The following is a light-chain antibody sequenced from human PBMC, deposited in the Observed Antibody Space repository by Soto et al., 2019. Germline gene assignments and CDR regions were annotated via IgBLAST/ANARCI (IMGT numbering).Light chain of an antibody. CDR3: QQYGVWPLT. J-gene: IGKJ4*01. V-gene: IGKV3D-15*01. CDR2: GAS. CDR1: QSVSNN. Sequence: EIVLTQSPATLSVSPGERAALSCRASQSVSNNLAWYQQKPGQPPRLLIFGASTRATGIPARFSGSGSEAEFALTISTLQSEDFAVYYCQQYGVWPLTFGGGTKVDIK.